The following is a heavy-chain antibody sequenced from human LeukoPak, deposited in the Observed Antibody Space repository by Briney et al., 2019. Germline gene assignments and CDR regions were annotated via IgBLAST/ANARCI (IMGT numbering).Heavy chain of an antibody. CDR1: GDSFSSDY. Sequence: PSETLSLTCSVSGDSFSSDYWNWIRQPPGKGLEWIGYVFYTGRTNYNPSFKSRVTMSVDPSKSQFSLKLTSVTAADTAVYFCARGVVVVADAPEWFDPWGQGTLVIVSP. CDR3: ARGVVVVADAPEWFDP. V-gene: IGHV4-59*01. J-gene: IGHJ5*02. CDR2: VFYTGRT. D-gene: IGHD2-15*01.